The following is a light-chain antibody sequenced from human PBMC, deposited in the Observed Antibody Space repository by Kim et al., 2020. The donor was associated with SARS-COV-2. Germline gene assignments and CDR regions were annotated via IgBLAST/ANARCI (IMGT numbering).Light chain of an antibody. CDR2: DVS. J-gene: IGLJ2*01. V-gene: IGLV2-14*03. Sequence: STISCTGTSSDVGVYNYVSWYQQHPGKAPKLMIYDVSNRPSGVSNRFSGSKSGNTASLTISGLQAEDEADYYGSSYTSSSTQEVFGGGTQLTVL. CDR3: SSYTSSSTQEV. CDR1: SSDVGVYNY.